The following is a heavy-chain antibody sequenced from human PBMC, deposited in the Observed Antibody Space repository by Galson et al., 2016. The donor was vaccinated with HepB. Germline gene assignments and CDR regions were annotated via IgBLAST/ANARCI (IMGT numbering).Heavy chain of an antibody. Sequence: SLRLSCAASGFRFSGSAMDWVRQAPGKGLEWVAGISGFAAVVQRADSVQGRFTISRDNYKDTLYLQMNSLRADDTAVYYCAKGIGAFLLDYSYMDVWGKGTTVSVSS. CDR3: AKGIGAFLLDYSYMDV. J-gene: IGHJ6*03. V-gene: IGHV3-23*01. CDR2: ISGFAAVV. CDR1: GFRFSGSA. D-gene: IGHD3-3*01.